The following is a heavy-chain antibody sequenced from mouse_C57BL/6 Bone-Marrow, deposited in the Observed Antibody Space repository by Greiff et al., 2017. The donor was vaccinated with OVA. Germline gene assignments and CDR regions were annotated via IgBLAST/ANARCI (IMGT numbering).Heavy chain of an antibody. V-gene: IGHV5-2*01. CDR1: EYEFPSHD. CDR3: ARSRGLYAMDY. CDR2: INSDGGRT. Sequence: EVKVVASGGGLVQPGESLKLSCESNEYEFPSHDMYWVRKTPEKRLELVAAINSDGGRTYYPDTMERRFIISRDNTKKPLYLQMSSLRSEDTALYYCARSRGLYAMDYWGQGTSVTVSS. J-gene: IGHJ4*01.